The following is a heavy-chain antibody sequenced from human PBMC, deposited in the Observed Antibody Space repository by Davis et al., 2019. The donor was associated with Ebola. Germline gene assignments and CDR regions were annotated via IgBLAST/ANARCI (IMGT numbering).Heavy chain of an antibody. J-gene: IGHJ1*01. D-gene: IGHD6-19*01. V-gene: IGHV3-30*04. CDR3: AKDTNSSGWYPYFQH. Sequence: SLKIPCAASGFTFSSYAIHWVRQAPGNGLEWVPVISYDGSVTYYADSVKGRFTISRDNSKNTLYLQMNSLRAEDTAVYYCAKDTNSSGWYPYFQHWGQGTLVTVSS. CDR1: GFTFSSYA. CDR2: ISYDGSVT.